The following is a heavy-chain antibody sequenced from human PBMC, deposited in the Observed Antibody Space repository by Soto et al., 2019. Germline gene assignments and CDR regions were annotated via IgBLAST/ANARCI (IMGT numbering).Heavy chain of an antibody. CDR2: ISWNSGSI. D-gene: IGHD2-2*01. V-gene: IGHV3-9*01. CDR3: ANGTSKIVVVPTAVHV. Sequence: GGSLRLSCAASGFTFDDYAMHWVRQAPGKGLEWVSGISWNSGSIGYADSVKGRFTISRDNAKNSLYLQMNSLRAEDTALYYCANGTSKIVVVPTAVHVSVKAITGTVS. J-gene: IGHJ6*03. CDR1: GFTFDDYA.